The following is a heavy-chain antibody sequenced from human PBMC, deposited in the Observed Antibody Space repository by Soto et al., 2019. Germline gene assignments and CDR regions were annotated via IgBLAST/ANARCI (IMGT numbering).Heavy chain of an antibody. Sequence: SETLSHTCAVSGGSISSSNWWSWVRQPPGKGLEWIGEIYHSGSTNYNPSLKSRVTISVDKSKNQFSLKLSSVTAADTAVYYCARDYPFTIFGVINDAFDIWGQGTMVT. V-gene: IGHV4-4*02. CDR1: GGSISSSNW. J-gene: IGHJ3*02. D-gene: IGHD3-3*01. CDR3: ARDYPFTIFGVINDAFDI. CDR2: IYHSGST.